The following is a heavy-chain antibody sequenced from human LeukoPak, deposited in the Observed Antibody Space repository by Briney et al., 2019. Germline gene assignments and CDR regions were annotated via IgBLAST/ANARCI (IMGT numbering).Heavy chain of an antibody. D-gene: IGHD2-15*01. J-gene: IGHJ4*02. Sequence: PVKVSCKASGGTFSSYAISWVRQAPGQGLEWMGGIIPIFGTANYAQKFQGRVTITADESTSTAYMELSSLRSEDTAVYYCARALTRGGSLPDWGQGTLVTVSS. CDR3: ARALTRGGSLPD. V-gene: IGHV1-69*13. CDR1: GGTFSSYA. CDR2: IIPIFGTA.